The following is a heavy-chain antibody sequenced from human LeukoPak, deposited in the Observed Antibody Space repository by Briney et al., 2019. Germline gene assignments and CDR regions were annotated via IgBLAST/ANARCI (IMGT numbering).Heavy chain of an antibody. D-gene: IGHD3-10*01. Sequence: SETLSLTCTVSGGSINSYWSWIRPPAGKGLEWIGRISGSGITTYNPSLKSRLSISIDTSKNQFSLKLMSVTAADTAVYYCARDSGTTGEVKFDRWGQGTLVTVSS. CDR2: ISGSGIT. J-gene: IGHJ5*02. V-gene: IGHV4-4*07. CDR1: GGSINSY. CDR3: ARDSGTTGEVKFDR.